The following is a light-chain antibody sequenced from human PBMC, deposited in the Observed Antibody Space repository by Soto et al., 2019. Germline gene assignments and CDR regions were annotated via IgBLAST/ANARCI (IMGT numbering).Light chain of an antibody. CDR3: QRYNRWPLS. CDR2: DAS. CDR1: QGIGST. Sequence: EIVMTQSPATLSVSPGERATVSRRASQGIGSTLAWYQQKPGQTPKRLIYDASTRATGVPARFSGGGSGTEFTLTINSLQSEDFAVYYCQRYNRWPLSFGGGTKVDIK. V-gene: IGKV3-15*01. J-gene: IGKJ4*01.